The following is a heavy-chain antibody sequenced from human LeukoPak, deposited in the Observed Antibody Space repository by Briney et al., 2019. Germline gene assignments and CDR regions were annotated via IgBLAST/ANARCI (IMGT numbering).Heavy chain of an antibody. D-gene: IGHD5-18*01. CDR1: GVSISTSYY. V-gene: IGHV4-59*01. J-gene: IGHJ3*01. Sequence: SETLSLTCTVSGVSISTSYYWSWIRQPPGKGLEWIGYIYYSGSTNYNPSLKSRVTISLDTSKNQVSLTLSSVTAADTAVYYCARPAERGYSYGLDFWGQGTMVTVSS. CDR3: ARPAERGYSYGLDF. CDR2: IYYSGST.